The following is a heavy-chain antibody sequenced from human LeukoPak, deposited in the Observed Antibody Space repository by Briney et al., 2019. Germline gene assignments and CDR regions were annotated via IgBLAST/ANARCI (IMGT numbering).Heavy chain of an antibody. CDR1: GYTFTSYY. Sequence: GASVKVSCKASGYTFTSYYMHWVRQAPGQGLEWMGIINPGGGGTSYAQKFQGRVTMTRDTSTSTLYMELSSLTSEDTAVYYCARDRLAASWYAFDYWRQGTLVTVSS. D-gene: IGHD6-13*01. J-gene: IGHJ4*02. V-gene: IGHV1-46*01. CDR3: ARDRLAASWYAFDY. CDR2: INPGGGGT.